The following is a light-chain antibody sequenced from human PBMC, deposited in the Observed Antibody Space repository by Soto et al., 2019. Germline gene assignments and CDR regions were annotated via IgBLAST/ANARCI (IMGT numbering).Light chain of an antibody. CDR2: EVS. J-gene: IGLJ1*01. CDR3: CSYTRTNTYG. Sequence: SALTQPASVSGSPGQSITISCTGTSSDIGTYNYVSWYQQHPGKAPKLMIFEVSNRPSGVSYRFSGSKSDNTASLTISGLQAEDEADYYCCSYTRTNTYGFATGTKGTV. V-gene: IGLV2-14*01. CDR1: SSDIGTYNY.